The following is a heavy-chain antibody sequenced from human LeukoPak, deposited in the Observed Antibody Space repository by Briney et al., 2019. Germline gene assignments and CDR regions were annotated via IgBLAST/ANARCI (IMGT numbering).Heavy chain of an antibody. CDR2: INTKTGNP. J-gene: IGHJ4*02. V-gene: IGHV7-4-1*02. Sequence: GASVKVSRKASGYTFTGYYMHWVRQAPGQGLEWMGWINTKTGNPTYAQDFRGRFVFSLDTSGSTAYLQISSLKAEDTAVYYCARVFGTTIFGIVSKYGNDYWGQGTLVTVSS. CDR3: ARVFGTTIFGIVSKYGNDY. CDR1: GYTFTGYY. D-gene: IGHD3-3*01.